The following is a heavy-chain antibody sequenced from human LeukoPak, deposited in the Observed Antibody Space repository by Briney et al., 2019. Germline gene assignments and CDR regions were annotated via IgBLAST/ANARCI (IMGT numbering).Heavy chain of an antibody. CDR3: ARVGIVGANDVAFDI. V-gene: IGHV3-30*04. D-gene: IGHD1-26*01. CDR2: ISYDGSNK. Sequence: PGGSLRLSCAASGFTFSTYVMHWVRQAPGKGLEWVAVISYDGSNKNYADSVKGRFTISRDNAKNSLYLQMNSLRAEDTAVYYCARVGIVGANDVAFDIWGQGTMVTVSS. CDR1: GFTFSTYV. J-gene: IGHJ3*02.